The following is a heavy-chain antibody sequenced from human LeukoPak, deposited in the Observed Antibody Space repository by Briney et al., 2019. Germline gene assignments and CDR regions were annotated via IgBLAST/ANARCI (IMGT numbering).Heavy chain of an antibody. CDR3: ARCPGALLWFGEGGYYGLDV. CDR2: INPKSGDT. CDR1: GYTFTGYY. J-gene: IGHJ6*02. D-gene: IGHD3-10*01. V-gene: IGHV1-2*04. Sequence: ASVKVSCKASGYTFTGYYIHWVRQAPGQGLEWMGWINPKSGDTNYAQKFQGWVTMTRDTSISTAYMEVSRVRSDDTAVYYCARCPGALLWFGEGGYYGLDVWGQGTTVTVFS.